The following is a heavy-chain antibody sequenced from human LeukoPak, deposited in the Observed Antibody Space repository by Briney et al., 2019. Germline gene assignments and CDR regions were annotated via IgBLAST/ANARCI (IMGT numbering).Heavy chain of an antibody. CDR3: ARDHDYRLFDY. Sequence: GSSVKVSCKASGGTFSSYAISWVRQAPGQGLEWMGRIIPILGIANYAQKFQGRVTMTTDTSTSTAYMELRSLRSDDTAVYYCARDHDYRLFDYWGQGTLVTVSS. CDR2: IIPILGIA. D-gene: IGHD4-11*01. V-gene: IGHV1-69*04. CDR1: GGTFSSYA. J-gene: IGHJ4*02.